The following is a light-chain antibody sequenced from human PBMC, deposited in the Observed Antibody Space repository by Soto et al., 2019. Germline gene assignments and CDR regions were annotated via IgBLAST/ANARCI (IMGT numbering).Light chain of an antibody. CDR3: QQYNSYSPLT. Sequence: DIQMTQSPSTLSASVGDRVTITCRASQTMSSWLAWYQQKPGKPPKLLIYKASSLESGVPSRFSGSGSGTEFTLTISSLQPDDFATYYCQQYNSYSPLTFGQGTKLEIK. CDR2: KAS. CDR1: QTMSSW. J-gene: IGKJ2*01. V-gene: IGKV1-5*03.